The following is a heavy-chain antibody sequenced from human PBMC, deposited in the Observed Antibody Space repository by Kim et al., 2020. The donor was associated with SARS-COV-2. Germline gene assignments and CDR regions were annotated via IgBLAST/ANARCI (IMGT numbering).Heavy chain of an antibody. Sequence: SETLSLTCTVSGGFISNNYYYWDWIRQAPGKGLEWIGRIFYSGKTSYNPSLRSRVTISVDTSKNLFSLQLSSVTAADTAGYYCAAFNHHLVRRSFDDWG. V-gene: IGHV4-39*01. CDR2: IFYSGKT. CDR1: GGFISNNYYY. D-gene: IGHD2-2*01. CDR3: AAFNHHLVRRSFDD. J-gene: IGHJ4*01.